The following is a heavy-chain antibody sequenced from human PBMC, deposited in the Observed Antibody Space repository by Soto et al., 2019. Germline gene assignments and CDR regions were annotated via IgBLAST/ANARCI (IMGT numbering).Heavy chain of an antibody. CDR2: ISGSGGSK. J-gene: IGHJ3*02. D-gene: IGHD6-19*01. Sequence: GGSLRLSCAASGFTFSSYAMSWVRQAPGKGLEWVSAISGSGGSKYYADSVKGRFTISIDNSKNTRYLQMNSLRAEDTAVYYCATRPNGQWLVWASGGDAFDIWGQGTMVTVSS. V-gene: IGHV3-23*01. CDR1: GFTFSSYA. CDR3: ATRPNGQWLVWASGGDAFDI.